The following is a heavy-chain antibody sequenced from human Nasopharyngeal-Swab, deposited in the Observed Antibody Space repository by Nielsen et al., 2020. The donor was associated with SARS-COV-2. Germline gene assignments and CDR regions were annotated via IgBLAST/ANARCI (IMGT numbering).Heavy chain of an antibody. CDR3: ARDIITGTIVGDFDI. Sequence: WIRQPPGKGLEWVSYISSSSSTIYYADSVKGRFTISRDNAKNSLYLQMNSLRAEDTAVYYCARDIITGTIVGDFDIWGQGTMVTVSS. V-gene: IGHV3-48*01. J-gene: IGHJ3*02. CDR2: ISSSSSTI. D-gene: IGHD1-7*01.